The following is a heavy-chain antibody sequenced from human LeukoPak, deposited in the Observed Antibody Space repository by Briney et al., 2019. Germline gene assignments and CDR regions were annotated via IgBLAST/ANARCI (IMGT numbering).Heavy chain of an antibody. J-gene: IGHJ4*02. CDR2: ISGGNGNT. CDR1: VYTCTSYA. CDR3: ARDSGSGNNDY. D-gene: IGHD1-26*01. Sequence: ASVKVSCKASVYTCTSYAIHWGRAGPGQRLGWMGWISGGNGNTKYSQNFQGRVTFISTTSATTAFMELSSLRSEDAAEYYCARDSGSGNNDYWGQGTLVTVSS. V-gene: IGHV1-3*01.